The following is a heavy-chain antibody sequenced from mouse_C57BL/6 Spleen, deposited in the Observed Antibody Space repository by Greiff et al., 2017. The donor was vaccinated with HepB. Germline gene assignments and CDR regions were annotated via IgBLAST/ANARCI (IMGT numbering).Heavy chain of an antibody. V-gene: IGHV14-3*01. CDR2: IDPANGNT. CDR3: ASKWITTVVGDY. CDR1: GFNIKNTY. J-gene: IGHJ2*01. Sequence: EVQLVESVAELVRPGASVKLSCTASGFNIKNTYMHWVKQRPEQGLEWIGRIDPANGNTKYAPKFQGKATITADTSSNTAYLQLSSLTSEDTAIYYCASKWITTVVGDYWGQGTTLTVSS. D-gene: IGHD1-1*01.